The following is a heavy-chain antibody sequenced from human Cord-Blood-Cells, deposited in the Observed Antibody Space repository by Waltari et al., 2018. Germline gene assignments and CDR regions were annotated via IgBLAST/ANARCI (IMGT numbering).Heavy chain of an antibody. J-gene: IGHJ3*02. D-gene: IGHD3-22*01. CDR3: ARAHYYDSSGYAFDI. CDR1: GFTFGSYA. V-gene: IGHV3-30*04. CDR2: ISYDGSNK. Sequence: QVQLVESGGGVVQPGRSPRLSWAASGFTFGSYAMPWVRQAPGKGLEWVAVISYDGSNKYYADSVKGRFTISRDNSKNTLYLQMNSLRAEDTAVYYCARAHYYDSSGYAFDIWGQGTMVTVSS.